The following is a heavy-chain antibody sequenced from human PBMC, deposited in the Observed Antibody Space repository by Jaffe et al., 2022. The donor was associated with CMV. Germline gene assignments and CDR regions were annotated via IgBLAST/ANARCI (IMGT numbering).Heavy chain of an antibody. V-gene: IGHV3-21*01. J-gene: IGHJ6*03. Sequence: EVQLVESGGGLVKPGGSLRLSCAASGFTFSSYSMNWVRQAPGKGLEWVSSISSSSSYIYYADSVKGRFTISRDNAKNSLYLQMNSLRAEDTAVYYCARVGSSGWEPLYYMDVWGKGTTVTVSS. CDR3: ARVGSSGWEPLYYMDV. D-gene: IGHD6-19*01. CDR2: ISSSSSYI. CDR1: GFTFSSYS.